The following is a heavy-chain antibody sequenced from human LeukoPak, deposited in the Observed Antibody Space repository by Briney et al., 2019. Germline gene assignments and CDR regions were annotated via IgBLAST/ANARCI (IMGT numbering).Heavy chain of an antibody. Sequence: SETLSLTCTVSGGSISSSSYYWGWIRQPPGKGLEWIGSIYYSGSTYYNPSLKSRVTISVDTSKYQFSLKLSSVTAADTAVYYCARAAPKYCSGGSCSGTDYWGQGTLVTVSS. V-gene: IGHV4-39*07. CDR3: ARAAPKYCSGGSCSGTDY. CDR1: GGSISSSSYY. J-gene: IGHJ4*02. D-gene: IGHD2-15*01. CDR2: IYYSGST.